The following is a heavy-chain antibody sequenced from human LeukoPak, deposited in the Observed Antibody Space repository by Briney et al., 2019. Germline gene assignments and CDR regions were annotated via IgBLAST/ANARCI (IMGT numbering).Heavy chain of an antibody. Sequence: PGGSLRLSCAASGFTFSSYAMSWVRQAPGKGLEWVSAISGSGGSTYYADSVKGRFTISRDNSKNTLYLRMNSLRAEDTAVYYCAKERAYTSSGWYEGRGTGEFDYWGQGTLVTVSS. J-gene: IGHJ4*02. D-gene: IGHD6-19*01. V-gene: IGHV3-23*01. CDR1: GFTFSSYA. CDR3: AKERAYTSSGWYEGRGTGEFDY. CDR2: ISGSGGST.